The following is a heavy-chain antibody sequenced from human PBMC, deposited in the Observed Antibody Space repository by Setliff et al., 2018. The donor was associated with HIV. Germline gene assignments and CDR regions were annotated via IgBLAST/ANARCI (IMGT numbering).Heavy chain of an antibody. J-gene: IGHJ4*01. D-gene: IGHD3-9*01. Sequence: SETLSLTCGVSGIPIDRVYSWAWIRQPPGKGLEWIGTISHSGSTHYNSPLQGRISISIDTSKNQFSLTLTSVTAADTAMYYCARDQSDYNVLTGFGDFDYWGRGTLVTVSS. V-gene: IGHV4-38-2*02. CDR1: GIPIDRVYS. CDR2: ISHSGST. CDR3: ARDQSDYNVLTGFGDFDY.